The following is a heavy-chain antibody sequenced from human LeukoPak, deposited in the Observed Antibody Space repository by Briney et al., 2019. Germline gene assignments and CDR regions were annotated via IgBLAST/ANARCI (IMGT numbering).Heavy chain of an antibody. CDR3: AKWILPYYYYYGMDV. J-gene: IGHJ6*02. CDR1: GFTFSSYS. Sequence: GGSLRLSCAASGFTFSSYSMNWVRQAPGKGLEWVSYISSSSSTIYYADSVKGRFTISRDNAKNSLYLQMNSLRDEDTAVYYCAKWILPYYYYYGMDVWGQGTTVTVSS. D-gene: IGHD5-18*01. V-gene: IGHV3-48*02. CDR2: ISSSSSTI.